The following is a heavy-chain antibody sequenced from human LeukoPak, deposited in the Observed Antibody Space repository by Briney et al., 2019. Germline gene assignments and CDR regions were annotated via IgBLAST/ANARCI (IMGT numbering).Heavy chain of an antibody. CDR3: ARYSSGWYWFDY. CDR2: ISSSSSYT. J-gene: IGHJ4*02. CDR1: GSTFSSYS. Sequence: GGSLRLSCAASGSTFSSYSMNWVRQAPGKGLEWVSSISSSSSYTYYADSVKGRFTISRDNAKNSLYLQMNSLRAEDTAVYYCARYSSGWYWFDYWGQGTLVTVSS. V-gene: IGHV3-21*01. D-gene: IGHD6-19*01.